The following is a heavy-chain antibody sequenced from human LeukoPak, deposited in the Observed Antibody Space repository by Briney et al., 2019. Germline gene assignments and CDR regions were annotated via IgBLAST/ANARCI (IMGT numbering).Heavy chain of an antibody. D-gene: IGHD7-27*01. CDR2: IYHSGDT. V-gene: IGHV4-38-2*02. J-gene: IGHJ3*02. CDR1: GYSISRDYY. Sequence: PSETLSLTCTVSGYSISRDYYWGWIRQPPGEGLEWIGSIYHSGDTHYSPSLRSRVTISVDTSKNQFSLKLSSVTAADTAVYYCARPLRLGLGNAFDIWGQGTMVTVSS. CDR3: ARPLRLGLGNAFDI.